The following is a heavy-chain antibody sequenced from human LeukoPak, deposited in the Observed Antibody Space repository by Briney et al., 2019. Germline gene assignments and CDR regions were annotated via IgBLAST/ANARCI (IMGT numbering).Heavy chain of an antibody. Sequence: QPGGSLRLSCALSGFSFRRYGMHWVRQAPGKGLEWVAVIWYDGSNKFYADSVKGRFTISRDNSKNTLYLQMNRLTVADTAVYYCARDCGRFQCMGSGNYREIGNWFDSWGQGTLVTVSS. V-gene: IGHV3-33*01. CDR1: GFSFRRYG. CDR2: IWYDGSNK. CDR3: ARDCGRFQCMGSGNYREIGNWFDS. D-gene: IGHD3-10*01. J-gene: IGHJ5*01.